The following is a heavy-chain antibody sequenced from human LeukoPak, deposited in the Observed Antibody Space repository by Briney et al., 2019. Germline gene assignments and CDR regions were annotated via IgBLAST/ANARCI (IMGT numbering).Heavy chain of an antibody. Sequence: GGSLRLSCAASGFTFSSYAMHWVRQAPGKGLEWVAVISYDGSNKYYADSVKGRFTISRDNSKNTLYLQMNSLRAEDTAVYYCARDGGIAVAGAFDIWGQGTMVTVSS. CDR3: ARDGGIAVAGAFDI. D-gene: IGHD6-19*01. CDR1: GFTFSSYA. CDR2: ISYDGSNK. J-gene: IGHJ3*02. V-gene: IGHV3-30-3*01.